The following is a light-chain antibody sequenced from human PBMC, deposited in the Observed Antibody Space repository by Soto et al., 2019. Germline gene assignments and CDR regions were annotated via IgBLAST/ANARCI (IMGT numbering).Light chain of an antibody. CDR3: QQYGSSPRT. CDR1: QSVSSY. V-gene: IGKV3-20*01. CDR2: GAS. J-gene: IGKJ1*01. Sequence: EIVLTQSPATLSLPPGERATLSCRASQSVSSYLAWYQQKPGQAPRLLIYGASSRATGIPDRFSGSGSGTDFTLNSSRLEPEDFAVYYCQQYGSSPRTCGQRTNV.